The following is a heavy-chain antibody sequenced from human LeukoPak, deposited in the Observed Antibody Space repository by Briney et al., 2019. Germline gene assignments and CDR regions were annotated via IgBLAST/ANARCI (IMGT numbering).Heavy chain of an antibody. V-gene: IGHV3-11*01. Sequence: GGSLRLSCAASGSTFSDYYMSWIRQAPGKGLEWVSYISSSGSTIYYADSVKGRFTISRDNAKNSLYLQMNSLRAEDTAVYYCASSWLVFDWFDPWGQGTLVTVSS. J-gene: IGHJ5*02. CDR3: ASSWLVFDWFDP. D-gene: IGHD6-19*01. CDR1: GSTFSDYY. CDR2: ISSSGSTI.